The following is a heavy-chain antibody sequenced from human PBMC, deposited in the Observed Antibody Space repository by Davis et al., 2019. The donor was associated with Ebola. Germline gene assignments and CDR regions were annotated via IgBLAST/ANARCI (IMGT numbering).Heavy chain of an antibody. D-gene: IGHD2-2*01. CDR1: GFSLSTSGVG. Sequence: SGPTLVKPTQTLTLTCTFSGFSLSTSGVGVGWIRQPPGKALEWLALIYWNDDKRYSPSLKSRLTITKDTSKNQVVLTMTNMDPVDTATYYCAHRRPAGCTSCRRAFDPWGQGTLVTVSS. V-gene: IGHV2-5*01. J-gene: IGHJ5*02. CDR2: IYWNDDK. CDR3: AHRRPAGCTSCRRAFDP.